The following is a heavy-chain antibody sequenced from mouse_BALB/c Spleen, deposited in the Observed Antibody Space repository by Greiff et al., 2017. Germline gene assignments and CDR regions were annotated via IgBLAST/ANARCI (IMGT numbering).Heavy chain of an antibody. J-gene: IGHJ3*01. D-gene: IGHD2-4*01. V-gene: IGHV3-2*02. Sequence: EVKLQESGPGLVKPSQSLSLTCTVTGYSITSDYAWNWLRQFPGNKLEWMGYISYSGSTSYNPSHKSRISITRDTSKNQFFLQLNSVTTEDTATYYCERRYDDYDWFAYWGQGTLVTVSA. CDR3: ERRYDDYDWFAY. CDR1: GYSITSDYA. CDR2: ISYSGST.